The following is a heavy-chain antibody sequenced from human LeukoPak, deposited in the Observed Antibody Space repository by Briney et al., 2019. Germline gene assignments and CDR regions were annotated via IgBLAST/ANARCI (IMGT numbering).Heavy chain of an antibody. CDR2: IYSGGST. CDR3: AKDYGGPWCFDY. J-gene: IGHJ4*02. CDR1: GFTVSSNY. D-gene: IGHD4/OR15-4a*01. V-gene: IGHV3-53*05. Sequence: GGSLRLSCAASGFTVSSNYMSWVRQAPGKGLEWVSVIYSGGSTYYADSVKGRFTISRDNSKNTLYLQMNSLRPEDTAIYYCAKDYGGPWCFDYWGQGTLVTVSS.